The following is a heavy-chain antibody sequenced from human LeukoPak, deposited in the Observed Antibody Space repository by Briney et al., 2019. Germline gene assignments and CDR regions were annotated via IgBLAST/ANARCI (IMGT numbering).Heavy chain of an antibody. V-gene: IGHV5-51*01. J-gene: IGHJ4*02. D-gene: IGHD1-26*01. CDR3: ARQGGSYQPFDY. Sequence: GASLKISCKGSGYRFTTHWIGWVRQMPGKGLEWMGIISPGDSDTRYSPSFQGQVTISVDKSISTAYVQWSSLQASDTAMYFCARQGGSYQPFDYWGQGTLVTVSS. CDR1: GYRFTTHW. CDR2: ISPGDSDT.